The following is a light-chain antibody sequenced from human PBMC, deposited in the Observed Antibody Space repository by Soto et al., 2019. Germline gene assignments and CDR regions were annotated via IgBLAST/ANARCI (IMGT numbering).Light chain of an antibody. V-gene: IGLV2-14*01. J-gene: IGLJ1*01. CDR2: EVT. CDR1: SSDIGAYNY. Sequence: QSVLTQPASVSGSPGQSITISCTGTSSDIGAYNYVSWYQQYPGKTPKLVIYEVTDRPSGVSSRFSGSKSGATASLTISGLQTDDEADYYCSSYTSSITLVFGTGTKVTGL. CDR3: SSYTSSITLV.